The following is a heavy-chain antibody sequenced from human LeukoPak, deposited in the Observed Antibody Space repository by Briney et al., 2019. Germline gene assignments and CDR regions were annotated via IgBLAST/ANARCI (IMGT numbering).Heavy chain of an antibody. J-gene: IGHJ4*02. CDR1: GGSISSYY. CDR3: ARHGQRYDYVWGSYRPVTFFDY. D-gene: IGHD3-16*02. CDR2: IYYSGST. Sequence: SETLSLTCTVSGGSISSYYWNWIRQPPGKGLEWIGYIYYSGSTNYNPSLKSRVTISVDTSKNQFSLELSSVTAADTAVYYCARHGQRYDYVWGSYRPVTFFDYWGQGTLVTVSS. V-gene: IGHV4-59*08.